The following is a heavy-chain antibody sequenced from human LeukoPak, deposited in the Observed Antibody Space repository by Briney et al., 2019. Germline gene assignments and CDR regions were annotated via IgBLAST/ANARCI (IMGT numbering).Heavy chain of an antibody. J-gene: IGHJ3*02. V-gene: IGHV7-4-1*02. CDR1: GYTFTSYA. CDR2: INTNTGNP. CDR3: ARDQSSSWYDAFDI. Sequence: GASVKVSCKASGYTFTSYAMNWVRQAPGQGLEWMGWINTNTGNPTYAQGFTGRFVFSLDTSVSTAYLQISSLKAEDTAVYYCARDQSSSWYDAFDIWGQGTMVTVSS. D-gene: IGHD6-13*01.